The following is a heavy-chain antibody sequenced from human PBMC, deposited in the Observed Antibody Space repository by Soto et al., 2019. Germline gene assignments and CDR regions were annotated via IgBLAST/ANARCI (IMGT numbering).Heavy chain of an antibody. Sequence: QVQLQESGPGLVKPSQTLSLTCTVSGGSISSGGYYCSWIRQHPGKGLEWIGYIYYSGSTYYNPSFKSRVTLSVDPSKKQFSLKLSSVTAAYAAVYYCGSVVRRVGIGAAGLLGSVCYFEYLGQGTLVTVS. J-gene: IGHJ4*02. CDR3: GSVVRRVGIGAAGLLGSVCYFEY. CDR2: IYYSGST. V-gene: IGHV4-31*03. D-gene: IGHD6-13*01. CDR1: GGSISSGGYY.